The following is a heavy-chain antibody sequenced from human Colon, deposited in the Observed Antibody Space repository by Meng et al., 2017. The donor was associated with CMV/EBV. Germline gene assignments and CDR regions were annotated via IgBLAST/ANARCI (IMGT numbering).Heavy chain of an antibody. CDR2: IYPQDGGT. CDR3: VRESWYFDF. D-gene: IGHD6-13*01. J-gene: IGHJ4*02. CDR1: GHTFTANH. Sequence: GQLVPSGTEVKKPGASGKVSCKTSGHTFTANHLHWVRQAPGQGLEWMGWIYPQDGGTYFAQKFQDRVTLTRDTSITTAYMELSGLTSDDTAIYYCVRESWYFDFWGEGTLVTVSS. V-gene: IGHV1-2*02.